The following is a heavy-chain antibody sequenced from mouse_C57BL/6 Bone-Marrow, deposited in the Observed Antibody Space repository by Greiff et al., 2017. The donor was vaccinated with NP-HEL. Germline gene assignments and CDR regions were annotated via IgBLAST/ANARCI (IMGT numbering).Heavy chain of an antibody. CDR1: GFSFNTYA. V-gene: IGHV10-1*01. D-gene: IGHD1-1*01. CDR3: HYYGSTYWYFDV. J-gene: IGHJ1*03. CDR2: IRSKSNNYAT. Sequence: EVKLMESGGGLVQPKGSLKLSCAASGFSFNTYAMNWVRQAPGKGLEWVARIRSKSNNYATYYADSVKDRFTISRDDSESMLYLQMNNLKTEDTAMYYCHYYGSTYWYFDVWGTGTTVTVSS.